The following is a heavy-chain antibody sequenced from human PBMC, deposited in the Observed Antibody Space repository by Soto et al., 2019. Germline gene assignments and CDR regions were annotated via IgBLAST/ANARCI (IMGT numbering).Heavy chain of an antibody. V-gene: IGHV2-26*01. Sequence: QVTLKESGPVLVKPTETLTLTCTVSGFSLSNARMGVSWIRQPPGKALEWLAHIFSNDEKSYNTSLKSRLTTSKDTSKSQVVRTMTNMDPVDTATYYGARILEQWLVEGNAFDIWGQGTMVTVSS. CDR3: ARILEQWLVEGNAFDI. J-gene: IGHJ3*02. CDR2: IFSNDEK. CDR1: GFSLSNARMG. D-gene: IGHD6-19*01.